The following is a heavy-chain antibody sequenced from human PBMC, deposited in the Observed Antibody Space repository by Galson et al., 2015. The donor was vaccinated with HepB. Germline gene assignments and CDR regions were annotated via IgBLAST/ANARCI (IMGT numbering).Heavy chain of an antibody. D-gene: IGHD3-3*01. V-gene: IGHV4-30-2*01. CDR2: IYHSRRS. CDR1: GASISSGSYS. J-gene: IGHJ4*02. CDR3: ARGKAIFGVVPDY. Sequence: PLSRTCAVSGASISSGSYSWSWIRQPPGKGLEWIGYIYHSRRSYYNPAPKNPVTISVDSSKNQFTLKLSSVIDADTAVYYCARGKAIFGVVPDYWGQGTLVTVSS.